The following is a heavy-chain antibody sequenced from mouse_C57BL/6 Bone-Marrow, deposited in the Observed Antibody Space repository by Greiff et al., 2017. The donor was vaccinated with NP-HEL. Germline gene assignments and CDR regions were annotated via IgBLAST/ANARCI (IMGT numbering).Heavy chain of an antibody. V-gene: IGHV10-1*01. D-gene: IGHD1-1*01. Sequence: EVHLVESGGGLVQPKGSLKLSCAASGFSFNTYAMNWVRQAPGKGLEWVARIRSKSNNYATYYADSVKDRFTISRDDSESMLYLQMNNLKTEDTAMYYGVRGTTVVASTDFDYWGQGTTLTVSS. CDR3: VRGTTVVASTDFDY. J-gene: IGHJ2*01. CDR1: GFSFNTYA. CDR2: IRSKSNNYAT.